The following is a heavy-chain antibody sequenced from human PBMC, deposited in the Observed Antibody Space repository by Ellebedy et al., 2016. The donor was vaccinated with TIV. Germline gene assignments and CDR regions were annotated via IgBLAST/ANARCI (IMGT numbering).Heavy chain of an antibody. CDR1: GFTFSDHY. J-gene: IGHJ6*02. Sequence: GESLKISCAASGFTFSDHYMDWVRQAPGKGLEWVARTRDKGHTYTTEYAASVKGRFIISRDGSKNSMYLQMNSVKTEDTAVYYCARGPSNKDLVNNGYYYGLDVWGQGTTVTVSS. V-gene: IGHV3-72*01. CDR2: TRDKGHTYTT. D-gene: IGHD2-8*01. CDR3: ARGPSNKDLVNNGYYYGLDV.